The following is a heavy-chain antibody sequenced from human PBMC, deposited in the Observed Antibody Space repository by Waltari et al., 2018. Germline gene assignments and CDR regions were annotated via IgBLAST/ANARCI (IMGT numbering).Heavy chain of an antibody. CDR3: ARDLGTWPRYFDY. CDR1: GYSISSGYY. V-gene: IGHV4-38-2*02. CDR2: IYHSGST. D-gene: IGHD1-1*01. J-gene: IGHJ4*02. Sequence: QVQLQESGPGLVKPSETLSLTCTVSGYSISSGYYWGWIRQPPGKGLEWIGSIYHSGSTYYNPSLKSRVTISVDTSKNQFSLKLSSVTAADTAVYYCARDLGTWPRYFDYWGQGTLVTVSS.